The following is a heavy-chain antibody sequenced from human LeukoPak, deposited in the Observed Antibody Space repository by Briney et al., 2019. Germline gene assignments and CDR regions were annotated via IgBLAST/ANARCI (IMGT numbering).Heavy chain of an antibody. V-gene: IGHV4-59*11. D-gene: IGHD3-10*01. Sequence: SETLSPTCTVSGGSIDSHYWSWIRQSPEKGLEWIAYIYYTGTTYYNPSLKSRVTISVDTSNNYFSLNMRSVTAADTAVYYCARGPNYYNSYDSWGEGTLVTVSS. CDR2: IYYTGTT. CDR1: GGSIDSHY. J-gene: IGHJ4*02. CDR3: ARGPNYYNSYDS.